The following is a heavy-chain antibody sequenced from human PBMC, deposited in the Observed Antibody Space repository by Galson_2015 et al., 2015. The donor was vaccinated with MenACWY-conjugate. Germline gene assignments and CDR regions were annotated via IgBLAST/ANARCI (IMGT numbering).Heavy chain of an antibody. CDR2: IRYDGNNM. D-gene: IGHD2-8*01. J-gene: IGHJ5*02. Sequence: SLILSCAAAGFTFSSYTMHWIRQPPGTGLEWVAVIRYDGNNMYYADSVKGRFTISRDNSKSPLYLHMNSLRAEDTAVYRCSRGCDWCSYFRAWGQGAQVTVSS. CDR3: SRGCDWCSYFRA. V-gene: IGHV3-33*01. CDR1: GFTFSSYT.